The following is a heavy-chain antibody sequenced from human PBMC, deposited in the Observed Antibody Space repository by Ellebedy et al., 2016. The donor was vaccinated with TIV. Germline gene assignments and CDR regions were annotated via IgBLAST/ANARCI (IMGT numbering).Heavy chain of an antibody. CDR2: ISGSGYST. J-gene: IGHJ3*02. CDR1: GFTFSSYA. CDR3: AKDWGEGYGLDAFDI. D-gene: IGHD3-16*01. V-gene: IGHV3-23*01. Sequence: GESLKISCAASGFTFSSYAMTWVRQAPGKGLEGVSTISGSGYSTFYSDSVKGRFTISRDNSKDTLYLQMNSLTAEDTAVYYCAKDWGEGYGLDAFDIWGQGTMVTVSS.